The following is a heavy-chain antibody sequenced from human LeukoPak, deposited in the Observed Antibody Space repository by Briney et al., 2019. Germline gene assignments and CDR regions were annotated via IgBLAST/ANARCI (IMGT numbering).Heavy chain of an antibody. Sequence: ASVKVSCKASGYTFTSYAMNWVRQALGQGLEWMGWINTNTGNPTYAQGFTGRFVFSLDTSVSTAYLQISSLKAEDTAVYYCARDLGGSGSYWSGYYYYYGMDVWGQGTTVTVSS. D-gene: IGHD3-10*01. CDR1: GYTFTSYA. CDR2: INTNTGNP. V-gene: IGHV7-4-1*02. J-gene: IGHJ6*02. CDR3: ARDLGGSGSYWSGYYYYYGMDV.